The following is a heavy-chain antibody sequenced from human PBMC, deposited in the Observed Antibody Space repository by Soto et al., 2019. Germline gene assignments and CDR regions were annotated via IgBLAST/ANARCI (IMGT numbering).Heavy chain of an antibody. V-gene: IGHV1-69*13. J-gene: IGHJ6*02. CDR3: ARGPRPPKANFPYYEMDV. CDR1: GYTFTRCG. CDR2: IIPLFGTT. Sequence: GASVKVSCKASGYTFTRCGICWVRQAPGQGLEWMGGIIPLFGTTNYAQRFQGRVTIAADQSANTVYMELSSLRSEDTAVYFCARGPRPPKANFPYYEMDVWGQGTTVTVSS. D-gene: IGHD6-6*01.